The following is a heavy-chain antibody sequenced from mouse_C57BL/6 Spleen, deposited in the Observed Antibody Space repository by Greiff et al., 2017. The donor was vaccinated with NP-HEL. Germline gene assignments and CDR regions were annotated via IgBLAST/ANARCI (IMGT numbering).Heavy chain of an antibody. Sequence: VQLQQSGPELVKPGASVKISCKASGYSFTGYYMNWVKQSPEKSLEWIGEINPSTGGTTYNQKFKAKATLTVDKSSSTAYMQLKSLTSEDSAVYYCAYDGYYVRFAYWGQGTLVTVSA. CDR2: INPSTGGT. CDR1: GYSFTGYY. V-gene: IGHV1-42*01. CDR3: AYDGYYVRFAY. J-gene: IGHJ3*01. D-gene: IGHD2-3*01.